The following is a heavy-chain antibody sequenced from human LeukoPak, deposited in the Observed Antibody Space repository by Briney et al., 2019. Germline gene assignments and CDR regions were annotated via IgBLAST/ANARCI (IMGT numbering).Heavy chain of an antibody. V-gene: IGHV3-15*05. CDR3: SAWSSQFDY. CDR2: IQSKTDGGTT. J-gene: IGHJ4*02. CDR1: VFTFSDAW. D-gene: IGHD6-6*01. Sequence: GGSLRLSCAPSVFTFSDAWVTSVREAPGKGLECVGFIQSKTDGGTTDSAAPVKGRLTVARDDSKNALYLQMNSLNSEDTAVYYCSAWSSQFDYWGQGTLVTVSS.